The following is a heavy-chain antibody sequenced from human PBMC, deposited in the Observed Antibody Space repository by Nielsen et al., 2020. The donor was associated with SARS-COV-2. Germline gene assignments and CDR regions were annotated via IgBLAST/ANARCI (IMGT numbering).Heavy chain of an antibody. Sequence: SLKISCAASGFTFDDYAMHWVRQVPGKGLEWVSGVSWNSAYMAYADSVKGRFTISRDNAKNSLYLQMNSLRAEDTAVYYCAKSLLVGGLPGYGMDVWGQGTTVTVSS. J-gene: IGHJ6*02. V-gene: IGHV3-9*01. CDR3: AKSLLVGGLPGYGMDV. D-gene: IGHD1-26*01. CDR1: GFTFDDYA. CDR2: VSWNSAYM.